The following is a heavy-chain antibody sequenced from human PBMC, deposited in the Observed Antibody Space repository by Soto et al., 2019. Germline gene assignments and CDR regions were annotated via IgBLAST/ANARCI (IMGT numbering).Heavy chain of an antibody. V-gene: IGHV3-7*01. CDR1: GFTFSSYW. CDR2: IKQDGSEK. D-gene: IGHD7-27*01. CDR3: ARDTTGEDY. J-gene: IGHJ4*02. Sequence: EVQLVQSGGGLVQPGGSLRLFCAASGFTFSSYWMSWVRQAPGRGLEWVANIKQDGSEKYYVDSVKGRFSISRDNAKNSLYLQMNSLRAEDTAVYYCARDTTGEDYWGQGTLVTVFS.